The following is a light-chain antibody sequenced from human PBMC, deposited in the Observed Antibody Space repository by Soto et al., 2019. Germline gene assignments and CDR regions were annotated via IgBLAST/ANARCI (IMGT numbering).Light chain of an antibody. CDR3: QQYNNWPPLT. V-gene: IGKV3-15*01. CDR2: NVS. Sequence: EIVMPQSPATLSVPPGDTATLSYRAQQSVSSSLAWYQQIPDQPPRLLISNVSTRGTGIPARFGGSGSGTEFTLTIISLQSEDVAVYYCQQYNNWPPLTFGGGTKVDLK. CDR1: QSVSSS. J-gene: IGKJ4*01.